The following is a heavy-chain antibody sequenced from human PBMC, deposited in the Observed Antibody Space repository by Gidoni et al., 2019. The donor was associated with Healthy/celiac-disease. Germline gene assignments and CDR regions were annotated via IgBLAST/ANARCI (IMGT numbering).Heavy chain of an antibody. V-gene: IGHV3-15*01. D-gene: IGHD1-26*01. CDR2: IKSKTDGGTT. CDR3: TTDNIVGIQLGFSGSYHLFDY. J-gene: IGHJ4*02. Sequence: EVQLVESGGGLVKPGGSLRLSCAASGFTFSNAWMIWVRQAPGKGLEWVGRIKSKTDGGTTDYAAPVKGRFTISRDDSKNTLYLQMNSLKTEDTAVYYCTTDNIVGIQLGFSGSYHLFDYWGQGTLVTVSS. CDR1: GFTFSNAW.